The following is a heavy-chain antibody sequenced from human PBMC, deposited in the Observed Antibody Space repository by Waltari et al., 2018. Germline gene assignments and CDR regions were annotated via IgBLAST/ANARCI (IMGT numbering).Heavy chain of an antibody. D-gene: IGHD2-21*01. CDR2: TYYSSKWFN. Sequence: QVPLQQSGPGLVKPSQTLSLTFAISGDSRTSNSLAWHLITQSPSRGLEWLGRTYYSSKWFNDDAVSVKSRITINPDISKNQFSLRLSSLTPEDTALYYCTRGIHSSFDIWGQGTMVTVYS. CDR3: TRGIHSSFDI. CDR1: GDSRTSNSLA. V-gene: IGHV6-1*01. J-gene: IGHJ3*02.